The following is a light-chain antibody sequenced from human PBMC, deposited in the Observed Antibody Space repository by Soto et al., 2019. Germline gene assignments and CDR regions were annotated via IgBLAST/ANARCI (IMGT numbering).Light chain of an antibody. V-gene: IGKV1-5*03. J-gene: IGKJ1*01. CDR3: QQYISTRT. CDR1: QSIRGW. CDR2: GAS. Sequence: DVQMTQSPSSLSASVGDRVTLTCGASQSIRGWLAWYLQKRGKAPNLLIYGASTLESGVPSRFSGSGSGTEFTLTISSQQPDDFGTYYCQQYISTRTFGQGTKVEVK.